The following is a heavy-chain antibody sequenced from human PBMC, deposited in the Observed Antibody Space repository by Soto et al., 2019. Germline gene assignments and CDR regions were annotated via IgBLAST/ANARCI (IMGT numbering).Heavy chain of an antibody. Sequence: SGPTLVNPTQTLTLTCTFSGFSLSTSGVGVGWIRQPPGKALEWLALIYWDDDKRYSPSLKSRLTITKDTSKNQVVLTMTNMDPVDTATYYCAHSPGGYSSGWFIVSYFDYWGQGTLVTVSS. CDR1: GFSLSTSGVG. J-gene: IGHJ4*02. CDR2: IYWDDDK. V-gene: IGHV2-5*02. D-gene: IGHD6-19*01. CDR3: AHSPGGYSSGWFIVSYFDY.